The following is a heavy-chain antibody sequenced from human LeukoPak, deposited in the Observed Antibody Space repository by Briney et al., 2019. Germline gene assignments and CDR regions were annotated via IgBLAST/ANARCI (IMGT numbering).Heavy chain of an antibody. CDR2: IYTSGST. CDR1: GGSISSYY. D-gene: IGHD6-13*01. CDR3: ARGSIAAAGTVYYYYGMDD. J-gene: IGHJ6*02. V-gene: IGHV4-4*07. Sequence: SETLSLTCTVSGGSISSYYWSWIRRPAGKGLEWIGRIYTSGSTNYNPSLKSRVTMSVDTSKNQFSLKLSSVTAADTAVYYCARGSIAAAGTVYYYYGMDDWGQGTTVTVSS.